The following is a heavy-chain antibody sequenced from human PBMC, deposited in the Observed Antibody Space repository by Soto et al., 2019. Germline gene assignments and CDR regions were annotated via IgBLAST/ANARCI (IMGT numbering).Heavy chain of an antibody. D-gene: IGHD2-2*01. Sequence: SDTLSLTCTVSNDSVLTSIYYWAWIRQPPGKGLEWIGTVYYTGTTYYNPSLQSRVTISIDTSKNQFSLNLDSVTAADTAVYYCARNWNLALVPAAYFDSWGQGTMVTVS. CDR2: VYYTGTT. CDR1: NDSVLTSIYY. V-gene: IGHV4-39*01. CDR3: ARNWNLALVPAAYFDS. J-gene: IGHJ4*02.